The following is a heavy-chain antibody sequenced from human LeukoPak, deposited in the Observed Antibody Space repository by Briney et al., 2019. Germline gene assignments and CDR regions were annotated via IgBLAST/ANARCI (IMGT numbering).Heavy chain of an antibody. Sequence: PGGSLRLSCAASGFTFSSYAMSWVRQAPGKGLEWVSAISGSGGNTYYADSVKGRFTISRDNSKNTLYLQMNSLRAEDTAVYYCAKVIFPTMATRVDDAFDIWGQGTMVTVSS. CDR1: GFTFSSYA. CDR3: AKVIFPTMATRVDDAFDI. CDR2: ISGSGGNT. D-gene: IGHD5-24*01. J-gene: IGHJ3*02. V-gene: IGHV3-23*01.